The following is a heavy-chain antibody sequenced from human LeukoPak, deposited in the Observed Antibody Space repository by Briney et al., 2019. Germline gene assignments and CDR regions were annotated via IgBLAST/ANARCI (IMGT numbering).Heavy chain of an antibody. V-gene: IGHV3-23*01. D-gene: IGHD2-15*01. CDR2: ITDVGDI. CDR1: GLTFSKSA. CDR3: TRDRGGSPTDVFDY. J-gene: IGHJ4*02. Sequence: GGSRRLSCAASGLTFSKSALTWVRQAPGKGLEWVSTITDVGDIFYTYSVRGRFTISRDNSKNTVYMQMDGLRAEDTAVYYCTRDRGGSPTDVFDYWGQGTLVTVSS.